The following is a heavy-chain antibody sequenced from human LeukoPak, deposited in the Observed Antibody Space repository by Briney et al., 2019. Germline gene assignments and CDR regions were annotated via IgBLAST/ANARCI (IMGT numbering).Heavy chain of an antibody. CDR1: GFTFSSYG. CDR3: AKGLKTTVGPYMGYHYYMDV. V-gene: IGHV3-23*01. Sequence: PGGSLRLSCAASGFTFSSYGMHWVRQAPGKGLEWVSTINDRGTGTYYADSVKGRFTISRDNSKNTLSLQMNSLRAEDTAVYYCAKGLKTTVGPYMGYHYYMDVWGKGTTVTVSS. D-gene: IGHD1-1*01. J-gene: IGHJ6*03. CDR2: INDRGTGT.